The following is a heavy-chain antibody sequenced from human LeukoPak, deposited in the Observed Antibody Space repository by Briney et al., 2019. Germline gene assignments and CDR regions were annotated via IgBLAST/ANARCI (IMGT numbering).Heavy chain of an antibody. D-gene: IGHD1-26*01. Sequence: PGGSLRLSCAASGFTFSSYSMNWVRQAPGKGVEWVSSISSSSSYIYYADSEKGRFIISRDTSKNTLYLQMNSLRAEDTAMYYCVREDLGVDYWGQGTLVTVSS. V-gene: IGHV3-21*04. CDR1: GFTFSSYS. J-gene: IGHJ4*01. CDR3: VREDLGVDY. CDR2: ISSSSSYI.